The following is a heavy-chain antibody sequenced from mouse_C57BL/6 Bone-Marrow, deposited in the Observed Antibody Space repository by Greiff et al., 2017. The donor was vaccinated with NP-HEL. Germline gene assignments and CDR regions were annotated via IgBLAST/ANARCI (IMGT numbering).Heavy chain of an antibody. CDR3: ARGYLLWLRRGRPYYFDY. D-gene: IGHD2-2*01. CDR2: IFPGSGST. V-gene: IGHV1-75*01. J-gene: IGHJ2*01. Sequence: QVQLQQSGPELVKPGASVKISCKASGYTFTDYYINWVKKRPGQGLEWIGWIFPGSGSTYYNEKFKGKATLTVDKSSSTAYMLLSSLTSEDSAVYFCARGYLLWLRRGRPYYFDYWGQGTTLTVSS. CDR1: GYTFTDYY.